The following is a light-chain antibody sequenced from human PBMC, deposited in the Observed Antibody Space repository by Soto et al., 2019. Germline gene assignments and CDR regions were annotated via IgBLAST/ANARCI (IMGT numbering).Light chain of an antibody. CDR2: EVT. V-gene: IGLV2-8*01. CDR1: TGEIGAFNY. J-gene: IGLJ1*01. CDR3: SSFAGTNSLV. Sequence: QSALTQPPSASGSPGPSVTISCTGTTGEIGAFNYASWYQQRPGKAPKLIIYEVTRRPSGVPDVIFASKSDTTASLTVSGLQAEDEADYYCSSFAGTNSLVFGTGSKVTVL.